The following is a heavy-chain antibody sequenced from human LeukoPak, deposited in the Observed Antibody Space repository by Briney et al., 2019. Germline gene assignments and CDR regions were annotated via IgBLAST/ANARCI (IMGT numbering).Heavy chain of an antibody. CDR3: ARDKGFDAFDI. Sequence: GGSLRLSCAASGFTFSSYGMHWVRQAPGKGLEWVSVIYSGGSTYYADSVKGRFTISRDNSKNTLYLQMNSLRAEDTAVYYCARDKGFDAFDIWGQGTMVTVSS. CDR2: IYSGGST. J-gene: IGHJ3*02. V-gene: IGHV3-53*01. CDR1: GFTFSSYG.